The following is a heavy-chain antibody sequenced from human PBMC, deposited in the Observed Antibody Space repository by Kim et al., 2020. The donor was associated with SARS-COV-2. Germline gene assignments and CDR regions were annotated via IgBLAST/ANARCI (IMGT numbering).Heavy chain of an antibody. J-gene: IGHJ5*02. CDR2: MNPNSGNT. CDR1: GYTFTSYD. CDR3: ARAALVDIVVVVAATRGYNWFDP. Sequence: ASVKVSCKASGYTFTSYDINWVRQATGQGLEWMGWMNPNSGNTGYAQKFQGRVTMTRNTSISTAYMELSSLRSEDTAVYYCARAALVDIVVVVAATRGYNWFDPWGQGTLVTVSS. V-gene: IGHV1-8*01. D-gene: IGHD2-15*01.